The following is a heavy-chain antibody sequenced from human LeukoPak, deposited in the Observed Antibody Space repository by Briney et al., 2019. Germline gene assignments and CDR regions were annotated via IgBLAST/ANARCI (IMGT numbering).Heavy chain of an antibody. CDR2: IKSKTDGGTT. J-gene: IGHJ4*02. V-gene: IGHV3-15*07. D-gene: IGHD1-26*01. CDR1: GFTFSSYA. Sequence: PGGSLRLSCAASGFTFSSYAMNWVRQASGKGLEWVGRIKSKTDGGTTDYAAPVKGRFTISRDDSKNTLYLQMNSLKTEDTAVYYCAKLDPVGASAFDYWGQGTLVTVSS. CDR3: AKLDPVGASAFDY.